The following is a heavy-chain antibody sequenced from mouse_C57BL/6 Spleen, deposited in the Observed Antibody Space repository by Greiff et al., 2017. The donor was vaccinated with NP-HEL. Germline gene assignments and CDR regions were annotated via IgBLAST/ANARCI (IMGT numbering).Heavy chain of an antibody. CDR1: GFTFSSYA. J-gene: IGHJ3*01. CDR2: ISDGGSYT. V-gene: IGHV5-4*01. Sequence: EVQLVESGGGLVKPGGSLKLSCAASGFTFSSYAMSWVRQTPEKRLEWVATISDGGSYTYYPDNVKGRFTISRDNAKNNLYLQMSHLKSEDTAMYYCAREDFGFGYYGSSYDAYWGQGTLVTVSA. CDR3: AREDFGFGYYGSSYDAY. D-gene: IGHD1-1*01.